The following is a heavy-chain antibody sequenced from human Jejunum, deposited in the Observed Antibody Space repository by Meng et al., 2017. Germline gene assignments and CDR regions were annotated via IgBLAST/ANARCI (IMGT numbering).Heavy chain of an antibody. CDR3: ARDLLDPNIAATGWFDP. V-gene: IGHV4-4*02. D-gene: IGHD2/OR15-2a*01. CDR2: ISHTGRI. Sequence: QVQRPESGPGLVKPSGTLSLTCAVSGGSISNNNWWSWVRQPPGKGLEWIGEISHTGRINYNPSLKSRVTMSLDKSKNQFSLDLTSVTGADTAVYYCARDLLDPNIAATGWFDPWGQGTLVTVSS. CDR1: GGSISNNNW. J-gene: IGHJ5*02.